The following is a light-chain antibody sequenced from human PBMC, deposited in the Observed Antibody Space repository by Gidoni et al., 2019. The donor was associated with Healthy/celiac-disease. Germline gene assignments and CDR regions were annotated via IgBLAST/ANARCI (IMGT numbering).Light chain of an antibody. CDR3: QQYGSSPWT. V-gene: IGKV3-20*01. CDR2: GAS. Sequence: EIVLTQSPGTLALSPGERATLSCRASQSVSSSYLAWYQQKPGQAPRLLIYGASSRATGTPDRFSGGGSGTDFTLTISRLEPEDFAVYYCQQYGSSPWTFGQGTKVEIK. J-gene: IGKJ1*01. CDR1: QSVSSSY.